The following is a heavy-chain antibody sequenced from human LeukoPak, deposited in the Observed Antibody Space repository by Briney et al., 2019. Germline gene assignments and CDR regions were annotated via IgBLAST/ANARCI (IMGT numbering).Heavy chain of an antibody. V-gene: IGHV3-64*01. CDR3: ARAPRI. J-gene: IGHJ3*02. Sequence: GGSLTLSCAPSGFTFSSYAMHWVRQAPGKGLEYVSANSSNGGSTYYANTVKGRFTISRDNSKNTLYLQMGSLRAEDMAVYYCARAPRIWGQGTMVTVSS. CDR1: GFTFSSYA. CDR2: NSSNGGST.